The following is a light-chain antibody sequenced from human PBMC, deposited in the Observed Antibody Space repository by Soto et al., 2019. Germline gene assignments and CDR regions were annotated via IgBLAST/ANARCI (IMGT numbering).Light chain of an antibody. CDR2: GAS. CDR1: QSVSSSY. J-gene: IGKJ4*01. Sequence: EIVLTQSPGTLSLSAGERATLSCRASQSVSSSYLAWYQQKPGQAPRLLIYGASSRATGIPDRISGSGSGTDFTLTISRLEPEDSAVYYCQQYGSSAFTFGGGTRVDI. CDR3: QQYGSSAFT. V-gene: IGKV3-20*01.